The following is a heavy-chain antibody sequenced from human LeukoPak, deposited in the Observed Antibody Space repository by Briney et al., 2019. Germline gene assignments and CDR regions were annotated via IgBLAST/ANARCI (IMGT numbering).Heavy chain of an antibody. CDR3: ARGIDMVRGVKSWLDP. D-gene: IGHD3-10*01. CDR2: IYYSGSI. Sequence: SETLSLTCTVSGGSISSSGYYWGWIRQPPGKGLEWIGSIYYSGSIYYNPSLKSRVTISVDTSKNQFSLKLSSVTAADTAVYYCARGIDMVRGVKSWLDPWGQGTLVTVSS. CDR1: GGSISSSGYY. V-gene: IGHV4-39*01. J-gene: IGHJ5*02.